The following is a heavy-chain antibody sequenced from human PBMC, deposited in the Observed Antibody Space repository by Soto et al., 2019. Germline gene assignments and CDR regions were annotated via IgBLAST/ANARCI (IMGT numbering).Heavy chain of an antibody. Sequence: QVHLVQSGAEVKKPGASVKVSCKGSGYGFTTYGITWVRQAPGQGLEWMAWISAHNGNTNFAQKLQGRVIVTRDTSTSPAYMELRSIRSDDTAVYYCARGRYGDYWGQGALVTGSS. CDR2: ISAHNGNT. V-gene: IGHV1-18*01. J-gene: IGHJ4*02. D-gene: IGHD1-1*01. CDR1: GYGFTTYG. CDR3: ARGRYGDY.